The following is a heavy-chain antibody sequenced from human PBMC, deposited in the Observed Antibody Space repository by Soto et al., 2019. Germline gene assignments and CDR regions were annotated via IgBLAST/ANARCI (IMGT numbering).Heavy chain of an antibody. D-gene: IGHD3-16*01. CDR1: GGTFSVHA. CDR2: IIPLYGRT. J-gene: IGHJ4*02. CDR3: AREGCGWSSGYCDY. Sequence: QVQLVQSGAEVRSPGSSVSVSCKTSGGTFSVHAINWVRQAPGQGLEWMGMIIPLYGRTNYAHNLQGRVTITEDESKRISTPELSGPTSEDTAVYFCAREGCGWSSGYCDYWGQGTQVTISS. V-gene: IGHV1-69*18.